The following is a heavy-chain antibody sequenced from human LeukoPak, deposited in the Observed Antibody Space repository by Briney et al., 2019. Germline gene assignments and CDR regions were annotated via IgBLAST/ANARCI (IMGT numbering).Heavy chain of an antibody. J-gene: IGHJ4*02. Sequence: PGGSLRLSCVVSGFTFSSNWMSWVRQAPGKGLEWVANIKPDGSEKYYVDSVKGRFTISRDNAKNSLYLQMNGLRVEDSSIYYCARGLYNNNFWGQGTLVTVSS. CDR3: ARGLYNNNF. CDR2: IKPDGSEK. D-gene: IGHD1-14*01. CDR1: GFTFSSNW. V-gene: IGHV3-7*01.